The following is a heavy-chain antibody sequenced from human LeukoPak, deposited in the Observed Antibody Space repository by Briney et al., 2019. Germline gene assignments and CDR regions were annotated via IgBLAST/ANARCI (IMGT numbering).Heavy chain of an antibody. V-gene: IGHV3-30*18. D-gene: IGHD2-15*01. Sequence: GGSLRLSCAASGFTFSSYGMHWVRQAPGKGLEWVAVISYDGSNKYYADSVKGRFTISRDNSKNTLYLQMNSLRAEDTAVYYCAKDRGVVVAATLDYWGQGTLVTVSS. CDR3: AKDRGVVVAATLDY. J-gene: IGHJ4*02. CDR1: GFTFSSYG. CDR2: ISYDGSNK.